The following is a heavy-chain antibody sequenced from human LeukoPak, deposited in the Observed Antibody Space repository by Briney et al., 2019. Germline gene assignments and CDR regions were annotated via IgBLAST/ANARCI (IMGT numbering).Heavy chain of an antibody. CDR1: GFTFSSYW. D-gene: IGHD3-22*01. J-gene: IGHJ3*02. V-gene: IGHV3-7*01. Sequence: GGSLRPSCAASGFTFSSYWMSWVRQAPGKGLEWVANIKQDGSEKYYVDSVKGRFTISRDNAKNSLCLQMSSLRAEDTAVYYCARPAGYDSSGYYWWGAFDIWGQGTMVTVSS. CDR3: ARPAGYDSSGYYWWGAFDI. CDR2: IKQDGSEK.